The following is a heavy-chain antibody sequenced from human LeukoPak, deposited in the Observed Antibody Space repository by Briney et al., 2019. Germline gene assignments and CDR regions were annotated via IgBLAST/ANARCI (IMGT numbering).Heavy chain of an antibody. CDR3: AKDQGSSTISVPPYYYYYMDV. CDR1: GFTFSSYA. J-gene: IGHJ6*03. D-gene: IGHD2-2*01. Sequence: PGGSLRLSCAASGFTFSSYAMSWVRQAPGKGLEWVSAISGSGGSTYYAGSVKGRFTISRDNSKNTLYLQMNSLRAEDTAVYYCAKDQGSSTISVPPYYYYYMDVWGKGTTVTVSS. CDR2: ISGSGGST. V-gene: IGHV3-23*01.